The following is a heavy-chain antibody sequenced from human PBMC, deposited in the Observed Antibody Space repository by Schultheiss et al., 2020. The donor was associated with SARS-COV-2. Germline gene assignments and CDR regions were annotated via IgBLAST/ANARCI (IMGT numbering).Heavy chain of an antibody. CDR1: GGSFSGYY. D-gene: IGHD3-10*01. CDR3: ARGRITMVRGEPSPYDY. Sequence: SETLSLTCAVYGGSFSGYYWSWIRQPPGKGLEWIGEINHSGSTNYNPSLKSRVTISVDKTMNQFSLQLNSLTAADTAVYYCARGRITMVRGEPSPYDYWGQGTLVTVSS. V-gene: IGHV4-34*01. CDR2: INHSGST. J-gene: IGHJ4*02.